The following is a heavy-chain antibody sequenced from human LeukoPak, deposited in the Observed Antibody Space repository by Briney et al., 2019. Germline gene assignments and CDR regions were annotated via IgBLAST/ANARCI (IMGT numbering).Heavy chain of an antibody. CDR1: GYTCTSYG. D-gene: IGHD2-21*01. CDR3: ARGEHMLDTFSEYFQH. Sequence: GAAVKVSCKDSGYTCTSYGSSWVRQPPGQGLEWMGWIIAYNGNTNYAQKLQGRVTMTTDTSTSTAYMELRSLRSDDTAVYYCARGEHMLDTFSEYFQHWGQGTLVTVSS. J-gene: IGHJ1*01. V-gene: IGHV1-18*01. CDR2: IIAYNGNT.